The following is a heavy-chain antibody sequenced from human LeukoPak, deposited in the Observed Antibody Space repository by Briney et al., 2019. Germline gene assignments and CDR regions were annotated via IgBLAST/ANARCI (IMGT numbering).Heavy chain of an antibody. J-gene: IGHJ4*02. Sequence: SVKVSCKASGGTFSSYAISWVRQAPGQGLEWMGGIIPIFGTANYAQKFQGRVTITADESTSTAYMELSSLRSEDTAVYCCARIPGPYDSSGYWGQGTLVTVSS. CDR2: IIPIFGTA. D-gene: IGHD3-22*01. V-gene: IGHV1-69*01. CDR1: GGTFSSYA. CDR3: ARIPGPYDSSGY.